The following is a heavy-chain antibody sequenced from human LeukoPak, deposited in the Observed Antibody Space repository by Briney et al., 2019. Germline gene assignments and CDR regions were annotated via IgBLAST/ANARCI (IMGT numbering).Heavy chain of an antibody. CDR1: GGSISSGGYS. J-gene: IGHJ4*02. D-gene: IGHD3-10*01. V-gene: IGHV4-30-2*01. Sequence: SETLSLTCAVSGGSISSGGYSWSWIRQPPGKGLEWIGYIYHSGSTYYNPSLKSRVTISVDRSKNQFSLKLSSVTAADTAVYYSARDRGQYYYGSGSYYSLGYFDYWGQGTLVTVSS. CDR3: ARDRGQYYYGSGSYYSLGYFDY. CDR2: IYHSGST.